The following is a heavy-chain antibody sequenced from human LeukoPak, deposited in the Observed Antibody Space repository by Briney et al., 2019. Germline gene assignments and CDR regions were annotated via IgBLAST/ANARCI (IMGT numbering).Heavy chain of an antibody. CDR1: GGSFSGYY. CDR3: ARHSQLRYFDWLPYYFDY. CDR2: INHSGST. J-gene: IGHJ4*02. V-gene: IGHV4-34*01. Sequence: PSETLSLTCAVYGGSFSGYYWSWIRQPPGKGLEWIGEINHSGSTNYNPSLKSRVTISVDTSKNQFSLKLSSVTAADTAVYYCARHSQLRYFDWLPYYFDYWGQGTLVTVSS. D-gene: IGHD3-9*01.